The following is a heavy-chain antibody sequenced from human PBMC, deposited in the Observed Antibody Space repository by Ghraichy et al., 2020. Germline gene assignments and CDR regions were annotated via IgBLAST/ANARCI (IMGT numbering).Heavy chain of an antibody. V-gene: IGHV4-34*01. Sequence: SETLSLTCAVYGGSFSGYYWSWIRQPPGKGLEWIGEINHSGSTNYNPSLKSRVTISVDTSKNQFSLKLSSVTAADTAVYYCARALTIFGSSRGRKYGMDGWGQGTTVTVSS. J-gene: IGHJ6*02. D-gene: IGHD3-3*01. CDR1: GGSFSGYY. CDR2: INHSGST. CDR3: ARALTIFGSSRGRKYGMDG.